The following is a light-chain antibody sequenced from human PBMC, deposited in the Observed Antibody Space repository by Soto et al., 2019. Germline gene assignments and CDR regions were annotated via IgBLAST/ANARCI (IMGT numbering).Light chain of an antibody. Sequence: DIQMTQSPSTLSASVGDRVTITCRASQSISSWLAWDHQKPGKAPKLLIYDVSSLESGVPSRFSGSGSGTEFTLTISSLQPDDFTTYYCQQYNSYPWTFGQGTKVEIK. CDR2: DVS. J-gene: IGKJ1*01. V-gene: IGKV1-5*01. CDR1: QSISSW. CDR3: QQYNSYPWT.